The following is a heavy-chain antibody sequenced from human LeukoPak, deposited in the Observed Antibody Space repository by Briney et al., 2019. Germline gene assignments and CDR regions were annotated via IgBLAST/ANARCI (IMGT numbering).Heavy chain of an antibody. V-gene: IGHV3-15*01. CDR2: VKSKTDVGTT. CDR1: GFTFNYAW. J-gene: IGHJ4*02. D-gene: IGHD2-8*01. Sequence: GGSLRLSCGASGFTFNYAWMSWVRQAPGNRLELVGRVKSKTDVGTTDYVAPVKSSFTISRDDSKNTLYLQMNSMKTEDTAVYYCTTFTYSSTTNGDDFWGQGTLVTVSS. CDR3: TTFTYSSTTNGDDF.